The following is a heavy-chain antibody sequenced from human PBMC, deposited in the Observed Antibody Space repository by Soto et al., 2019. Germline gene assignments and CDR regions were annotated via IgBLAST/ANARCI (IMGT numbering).Heavy chain of an antibody. Sequence: SETLSLTCAVYGVSFSGYYWSWIRQPPGKGLEWIGEINHSGSTNYNPSLKSRVTISVDTSKNQFSLKLSSVTAADTAVYYCARVRYYYDSSGYYYVYYYYYGMDVWGQGTTVTVSS. J-gene: IGHJ6*02. CDR3: ARVRYYYDSSGYYYVYYYYYGMDV. V-gene: IGHV4-34*01. CDR1: GVSFSGYY. CDR2: INHSGST. D-gene: IGHD3-22*01.